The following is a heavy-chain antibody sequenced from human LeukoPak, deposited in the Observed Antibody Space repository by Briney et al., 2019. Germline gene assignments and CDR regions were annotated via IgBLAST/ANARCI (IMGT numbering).Heavy chain of an antibody. J-gene: IGHJ4*02. CDR3: AKDLYYDSSGLDY. CDR1: GLPFSNYA. Sequence: GGSLRLSCAASGLPFSNYAMSWVRQAPGKGLEWVSTISGSGGRTYYADSVKGRFTISRDNSKNTLYLEMNSLRAEDTAVYYCAKDLYYDSSGLDYWAQGILVTVSS. V-gene: IGHV3-23*01. CDR2: ISGSGGRT. D-gene: IGHD3-22*01.